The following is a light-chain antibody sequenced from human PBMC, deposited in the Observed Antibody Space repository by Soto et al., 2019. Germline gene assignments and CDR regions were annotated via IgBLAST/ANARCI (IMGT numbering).Light chain of an antibody. Sequence: PGGKPARACRASQSVSSXYLAXSLXKXVXXXRXXXSYASTGATVNPARFTVSGSGTDFTLTINSLRSEDVAVYYCQQFHRWPVTFGGGTKVEIK. CDR1: QSVSSXY. V-gene: IGKV3-15*01. CDR3: QQFHRWPVT. CDR2: YAS. J-gene: IGKJ4*01.